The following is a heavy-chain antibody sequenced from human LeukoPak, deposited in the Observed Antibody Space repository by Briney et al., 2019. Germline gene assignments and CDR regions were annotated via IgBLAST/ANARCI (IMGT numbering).Heavy chain of an antibody. J-gene: IGHJ4*02. CDR2: ISSSSSYV. Sequence: GGSLRLSCAASGFTFSSYSMNWVRQAPGKGLEWVSSISSSSSYVYYADSVKGRFTISRDNAKNSLYLQMNSLRAEDTAVYYCARRGRTGGNDYSTYYFDYWGQGTLVTVSS. CDR1: GFTFSSYS. D-gene: IGHD4-11*01. V-gene: IGHV3-21*01. CDR3: ARRGRTGGNDYSTYYFDY.